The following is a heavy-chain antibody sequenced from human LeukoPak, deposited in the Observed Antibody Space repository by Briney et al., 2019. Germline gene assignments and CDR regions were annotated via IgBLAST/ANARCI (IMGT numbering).Heavy chain of an antibody. Sequence: GGSPRLSCAASGFTFSSYGMHWVRQAPGKGLEWVAFIRYDGSNKYYADSVKGRFTISRDNSKNTLYLQMNSLRAEDTAVYYCAKEASGSYSYYYYYYMDVWGKGTTVTVSS. D-gene: IGHD1-26*01. V-gene: IGHV3-30*02. CDR3: AKEASGSYSYYYYYYMDV. CDR1: GFTFSSYG. CDR2: IRYDGSNK. J-gene: IGHJ6*03.